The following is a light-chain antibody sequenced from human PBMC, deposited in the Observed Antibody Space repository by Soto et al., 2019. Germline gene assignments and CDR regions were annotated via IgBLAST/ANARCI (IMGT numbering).Light chain of an antibody. V-gene: IGKV3-20*01. CDR1: QSVNNNY. CDR2: GAS. J-gene: IGKJ1*01. CDR3: QQYATSPRT. Sequence: ENVLTQSPSTLSLSPGEEATLSCRANQSVNNNYLAWYQLIPGQPPRLLIYGASSRATGIPDRFSGRGSGTDFTLTISRLEPEDFSVYYCQQYATSPRTFGQGTKVDIK.